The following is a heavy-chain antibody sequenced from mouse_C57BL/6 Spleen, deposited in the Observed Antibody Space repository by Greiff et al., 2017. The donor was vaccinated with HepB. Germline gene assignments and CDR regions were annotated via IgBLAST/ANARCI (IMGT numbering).Heavy chain of an antibody. D-gene: IGHD2-10*02. CDR1: GYTFTSYW. Sequence: QVQLKQPGAELVMPGASVKLSCKASGYTFTSYWMHWVKQRPGQGLEWIGEIDPSDSYTNYNQKFKGKSTLTVDKSSSTAYMQLSSLTSEDSAVYYCANGYGYDAMDYWGQGTSVTVSS. V-gene: IGHV1-69*01. J-gene: IGHJ4*01. CDR3: ANGYGYDAMDY. CDR2: IDPSDSYT.